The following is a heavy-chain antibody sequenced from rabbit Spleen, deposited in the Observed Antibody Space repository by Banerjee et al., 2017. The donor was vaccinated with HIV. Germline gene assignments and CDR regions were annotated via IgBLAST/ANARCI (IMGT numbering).Heavy chain of an antibody. J-gene: IGHJ4*01. CDR1: GFSLSSSY. V-gene: IGHV1S40*01. Sequence: QSLEESGGDLVKPGASLTLTCTASGFSLSSSYMCWVRQAPGKGLEWIGCIYTGSGNTYYASWAKGRFTISKTSSTTVTLQMTSLTAADTATYFCARHIDTSSYSYYFYLWGPGTLVTVS. CDR3: ARHIDTSSYSYYFYL. CDR2: IYTGSGNT. D-gene: IGHD1-1*01.